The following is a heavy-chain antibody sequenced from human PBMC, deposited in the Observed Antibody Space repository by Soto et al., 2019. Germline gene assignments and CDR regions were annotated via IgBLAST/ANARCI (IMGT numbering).Heavy chain of an antibody. J-gene: IGHJ3*02. D-gene: IGHD6-6*01. V-gene: IGHV3-73*01. CDR1: GFTFRGSA. CDR2: IRSKANSYAT. Sequence: PGGSQRLSCAASGFTFRGSARHWVRQASGKGLEWVGRIRSKANSYATAYAASVKGRFTISRDDSKNTAYLQMNSLKTEDTAVYYCTRIRSAAFDIWGQGTMVTVSS. CDR3: TRIRSAAFDI.